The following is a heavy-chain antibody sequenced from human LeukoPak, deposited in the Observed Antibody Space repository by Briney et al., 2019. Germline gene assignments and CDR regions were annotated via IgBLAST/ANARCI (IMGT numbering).Heavy chain of an antibody. CDR3: ARDRSEFDY. CDR2: IYYSGST. D-gene: IGHD1-14*01. V-gene: IGHV4-59*01. J-gene: IGHJ4*02. CDR1: GGSISSYY. Sequence: SETLSLTCTVSGGSISSYYWSWIRQPPGKGLEWIGYIYYSGSTNYNPSLKSRVTISVDTSKNQFSLKLSSVTAADTPVYYCARDRSEFDYWGQGTLVTVSS.